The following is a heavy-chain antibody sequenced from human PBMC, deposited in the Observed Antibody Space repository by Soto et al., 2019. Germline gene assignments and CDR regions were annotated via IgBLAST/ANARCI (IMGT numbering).Heavy chain of an antibody. CDR1: GFTFSSYW. CDR3: TRGFTYYYDSSGYYYDAFDI. V-gene: IGHV3-7*01. Sequence: GGSLRLSCAASGFTFSSYWMSWVRQAPGKGLEWVANIKQDGSEKYYVDSVKGRFTISRDNAKKSLYLQMNNLRAEDTAVYYCTRGFTYYYDSSGYYYDAFDIWGQGTMVTVSS. D-gene: IGHD3-22*01. CDR2: IKQDGSEK. J-gene: IGHJ3*02.